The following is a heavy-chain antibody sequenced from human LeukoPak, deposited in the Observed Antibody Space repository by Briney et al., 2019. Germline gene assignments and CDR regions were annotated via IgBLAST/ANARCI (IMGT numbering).Heavy chain of an antibody. CDR1: GFTFSNYW. J-gene: IGHJ4*02. CDR3: ARVSGYDWESFYDY. Sequence: PGGSLRLSCAASGFTFSNYWMSWVRQAPGKGLEWVANVKPDESEKYYGDSVKGRFTISRDNAKNSLYLQMHSLRVDDTAVYYCARVSGYDWESFYDYWGQGTLVTVSS. V-gene: IGHV3-7*03. CDR2: VKPDESEK. D-gene: IGHD5-12*01.